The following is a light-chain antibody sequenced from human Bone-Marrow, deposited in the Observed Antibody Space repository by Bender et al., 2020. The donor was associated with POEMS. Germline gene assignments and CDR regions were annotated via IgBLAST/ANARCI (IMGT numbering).Light chain of an antibody. Sequence: QSALTQPASVSGSPGQSITISCTGTSDDIDTYNYVSWYQQHPGKAPKLIIYDVDNRPSGISNRFSASKSGITASLTISGLQDEDESDYYCSSYRTGGTLVFGGGTKLTVL. CDR1: SDDIDTYNY. CDR2: DVD. J-gene: IGLJ2*01. CDR3: SSYRTGGTLV. V-gene: IGLV2-14*03.